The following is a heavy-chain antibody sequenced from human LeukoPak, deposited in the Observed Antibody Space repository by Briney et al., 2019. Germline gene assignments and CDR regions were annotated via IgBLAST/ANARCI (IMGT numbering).Heavy chain of an antibody. CDR1: GGTFSSYA. Sequence: ASVKVSCMASGGTFSSYAISWVRQAPGQGLEWMGRIIPILGIANYAQKFQGRVTITADKSTSTAYMELSSLRSEDTAVYYCARVAALGYPFDYWGQGTLVTVSS. CDR2: IIPILGIA. V-gene: IGHV1-69*04. J-gene: IGHJ4*02. D-gene: IGHD2-15*01. CDR3: ARVAALGYPFDY.